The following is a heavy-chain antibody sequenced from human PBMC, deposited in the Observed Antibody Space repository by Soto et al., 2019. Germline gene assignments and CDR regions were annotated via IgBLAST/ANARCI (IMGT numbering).Heavy chain of an antibody. CDR1: GFTFSGSA. V-gene: IGHV3-73*01. J-gene: IGHJ6*02. D-gene: IGHD6-6*01. CDR2: IRSKANSYAT. CDR3: TRPGEQLVYGMDV. Sequence: PGGSLRLSCAASGFTFSGSAMHWVRQASGKGLEWVGRIRSKANSYATAYAASVKGRFTISRDDSKNTAYLQMNSLKTEDTAVYYCTRPGEQLVYGMDVWGQRTTVTVSS.